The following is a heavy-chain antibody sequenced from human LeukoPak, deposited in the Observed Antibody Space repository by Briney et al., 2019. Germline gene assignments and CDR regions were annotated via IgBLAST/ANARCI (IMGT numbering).Heavy chain of an antibody. V-gene: IGHV4-61*05. CDR2: IYDSGST. J-gene: IGHJ3*02. D-gene: IGHD3-22*01. CDR1: AGSISSNSYY. Sequence: SETLSLTCTVSAGSISSNSYYWGWIRQPPGKGLGWIGCIYDSGSTNYNPSRKSRVTISVDTSKNQFSLKLSSVTAVDTAVYYCACLTTADAFDIWGQGTMVTVSS. CDR3: ACLTTADAFDI.